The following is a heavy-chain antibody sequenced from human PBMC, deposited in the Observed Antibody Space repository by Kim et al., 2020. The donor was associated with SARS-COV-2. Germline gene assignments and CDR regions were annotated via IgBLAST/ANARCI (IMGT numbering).Heavy chain of an antibody. CDR1: GFTVSSNY. Sequence: GGSLRLSCAASGFTVSSNYMSWVRQAPGKGLEWVSVIYSGGSTYYADSVKGRFTISRDNSKNTLYLQMHSLRAEDTAVYYCARVSYYDSSGYYYPNYYYYGMDVWGQGTTVTVSS. CDR2: IYSGGST. V-gene: IGHV3-53*01. D-gene: IGHD3-22*01. CDR3: ARVSYYDSSGYYYPNYYYYGMDV. J-gene: IGHJ6*02.